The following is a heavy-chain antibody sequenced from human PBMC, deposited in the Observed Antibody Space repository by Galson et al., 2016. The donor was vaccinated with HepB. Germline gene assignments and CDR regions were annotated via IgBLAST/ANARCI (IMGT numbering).Heavy chain of an antibody. CDR1: GFAFSTYA. D-gene: IGHD2-15*01. Sequence: SLRLSCAASGFAFSTYALHWARQAPGKGLEWVALTSYDGDNKKYADSVRGRFTISRDNSKNTLYLQMNSLRAEDTAVYYCGRDQSYCSGGTCYSGGPVDYWGQGTLVTVSS. CDR2: TSYDGDNK. CDR3: GRDQSYCSGGTCYSGGPVDY. J-gene: IGHJ4*02. V-gene: IGHV3-30-3*01.